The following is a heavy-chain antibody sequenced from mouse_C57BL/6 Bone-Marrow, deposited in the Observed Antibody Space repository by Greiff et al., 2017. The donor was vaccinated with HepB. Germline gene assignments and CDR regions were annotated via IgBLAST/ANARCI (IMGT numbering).Heavy chain of an antibody. J-gene: IGHJ2*01. CDR2: INPSSGYT. CDR1: GYTFTSYT. D-gene: IGHD2-3*01. Sequence: VMLVESGAELARPGASVKMSCKASGYTFTSYTMPWVNQRPGQGLEWIGYINPSSGYTKYNQKFKDKATLTADKSSSTAYMQLSSLTSEDSAVYYCARTGWLLRNFDYWGQGTTLTVSS. V-gene: IGHV1-4*01. CDR3: ARTGWLLRNFDY.